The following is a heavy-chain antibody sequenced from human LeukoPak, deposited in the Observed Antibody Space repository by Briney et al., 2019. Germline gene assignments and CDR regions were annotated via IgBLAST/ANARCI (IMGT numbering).Heavy chain of an antibody. CDR1: GYTLTELS. Sequence: ASVKVSCKVSGYTLTELSMHWVRQAPGKGLEWMGGFDPKDGKTSYAQKFQGRVTMTENTSTNTAYMELSSLRSEDTAVYYCATGPTYVDTAMADYYYSYYMDVWGKGTTVTVSS. V-gene: IGHV1-24*01. CDR2: FDPKDGKT. J-gene: IGHJ6*03. CDR3: ATGPTYVDTAMADYYYSYYMDV. D-gene: IGHD5-18*01.